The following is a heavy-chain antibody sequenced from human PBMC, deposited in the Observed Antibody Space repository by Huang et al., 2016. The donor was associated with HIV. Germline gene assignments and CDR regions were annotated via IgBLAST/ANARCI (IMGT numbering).Heavy chain of an antibody. CDR1: VGSFRNFA. CDR3: ATVDYYDTSGPQRGYFDN. D-gene: IGHD3-22*01. Sequence: QVQLVQSGAEVKKPGSSVKVSCKASVGSFRNFAIGWVRQAPGQGLEWMGGIIPTLGTANYAQKFQCRVTIIADESTSTAYMELGSLRSEDTAVYYCATVDYYDTSGPQRGYFDNWGQGTLVTVSS. V-gene: IGHV1-69*01. CDR2: IIPTLGTA. J-gene: IGHJ4*02.